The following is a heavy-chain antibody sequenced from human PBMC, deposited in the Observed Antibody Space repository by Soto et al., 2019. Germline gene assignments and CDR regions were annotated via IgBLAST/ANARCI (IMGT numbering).Heavy chain of an antibody. J-gene: IGHJ6*02. CDR3: ARDFLEVHSSSWPAYYYYGMDV. CDR2: ISAHNGNT. CDR1: GYTFSDFG. D-gene: IGHD6-13*01. V-gene: IGHV1-18*01. Sequence: ASVKVSCKSSGYTFSDFGISWVRQAPGQGLEWMGYISAHNGNTDYAQKLQGRVTMTTDTSTSTAYMELRSLRSDDTAVYYCARDFLEVHSSSWPAYYYYGMDVWGQGTTVTVSS.